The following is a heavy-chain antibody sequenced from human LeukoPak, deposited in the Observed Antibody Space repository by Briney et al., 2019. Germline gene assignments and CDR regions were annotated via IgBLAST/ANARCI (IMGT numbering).Heavy chain of an antibody. J-gene: IGHJ5*02. CDR1: GYSFTGYY. D-gene: IGHD3-10*01. CDR2: INPNSGGT. CDR3: ARDMIRGVMGFFDP. Sequence: ASVKVSCEASGYSFTGYYMYWVRQAPGQGLEWMGWINPNSGGTNYAQKFQGRVTMTRDTSISTAYMELSRLISDDTAVYYCARDMIRGVMGFFDPWGQGTLVTVSS. V-gene: IGHV1-2*02.